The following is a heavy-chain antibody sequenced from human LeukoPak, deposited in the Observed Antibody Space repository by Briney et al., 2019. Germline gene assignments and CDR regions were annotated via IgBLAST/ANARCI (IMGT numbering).Heavy chain of an antibody. CDR3: ASVVSFGGSFWFDP. CDR2: IYYSGST. J-gene: IGHJ5*02. V-gene: IGHV4-59*08. CDR1: GGSISSYY. D-gene: IGHD3-16*01. Sequence: PSETLSLTCTVSGGSISSYYWSWIRQPPGKGLERIGYIYYSGSTTYNPSLKIRVTISVDTSKNQCFLQLSSVTAADTAVYYCASVVSFGGSFWFDPWGQGTLVTVSS.